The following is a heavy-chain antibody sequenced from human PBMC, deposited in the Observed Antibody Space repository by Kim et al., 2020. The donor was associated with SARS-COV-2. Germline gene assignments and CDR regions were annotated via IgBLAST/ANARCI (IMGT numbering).Heavy chain of an antibody. J-gene: IGHJ6*02. CDR3: ARDDSGWRLLHYYYYYGMDV. D-gene: IGHD6-19*01. V-gene: IGHV3-48*02. CDR2: ISSSSSTI. CDR1: GFTFSSYS. Sequence: GGSLRLSCAASGFTFSSYSMNWVRQAPGKGLEWFSYISSSSSTIYYADSVKGRFTISRDNAKNSLYLQMNSLRDEDTAVYYCARDDSGWRLLHYYYYYGMDVWGQGTTVTVSS.